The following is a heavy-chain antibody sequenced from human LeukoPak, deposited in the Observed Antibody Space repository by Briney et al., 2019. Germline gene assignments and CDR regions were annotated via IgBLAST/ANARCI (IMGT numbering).Heavy chain of an antibody. D-gene: IGHD3-22*01. CDR3: ARDPGAYYYDSSGYYIDY. J-gene: IGHJ4*02. CDR2: IYYSGST. CDR1: GDSISTSSYY. V-gene: IGHV4-39*07. Sequence: SETLSLTCSVSGDSISTSSYYWGWIRQPPGKGLEWIGTIYYSGSTYYNPSLTSRVTISVDTSKNQFSLKLSSVTAADTAVYYCARDPGAYYYDSSGYYIDYWGQGTLVTVSS.